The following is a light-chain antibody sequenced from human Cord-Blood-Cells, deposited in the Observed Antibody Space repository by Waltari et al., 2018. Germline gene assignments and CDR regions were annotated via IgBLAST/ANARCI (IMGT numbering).Light chain of an antibody. J-gene: IGLJ2*01. CDR2: QDS. CDR1: NLGDKY. CDR3: QAWDSSTVV. V-gene: IGLV3-1*01. Sequence: SYELTQPPSVSVSPGQTASITCSGDNLGDKYACWYQQKPGQSPVLVISQDSKRPSGIPERFYGANSGNTASLTISGTHAMDEADYYCQAWDSSTVVFGGGTKLTVL.